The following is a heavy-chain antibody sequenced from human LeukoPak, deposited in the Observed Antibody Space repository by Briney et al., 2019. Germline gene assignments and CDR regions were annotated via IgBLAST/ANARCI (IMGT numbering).Heavy chain of an antibody. D-gene: IGHD2-15*01. CDR3: VGDHGVILESSWGGFDP. J-gene: IGHJ5*02. CDR1: GLPHSNYW. CDR2: INPDGSST. V-gene: IGHV3-74*03. Sequence: GGSLTLLCAVSGLPHSNYWMHWLRQAPRKGLVWVSNINPDGSSTPYTHSVNGRFTISRDTSKNTLCLRMTSLSPADTAAYYCVGDHGVILESSWGGFDPGGQGTLVTVSA.